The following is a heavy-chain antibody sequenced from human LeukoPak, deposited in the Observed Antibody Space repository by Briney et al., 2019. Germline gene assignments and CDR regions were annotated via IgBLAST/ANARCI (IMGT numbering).Heavy chain of an antibody. CDR3: ARVQRPLDGADY. D-gene: IGHD1-1*01. CDR2: IYYSGST. J-gene: IGHJ4*02. Sequence: SETLSLTCTVSGGSFSSYYWSWIRQPPGKGLEWLGYIYYSGSTYYNPSLKSRVTISVDTTKNLFSLKLSSVTAADTAVYYCARVQRPLDGADYWGQGTLVTVSS. V-gene: IGHV4-59*01. CDR1: GGSFSSYY.